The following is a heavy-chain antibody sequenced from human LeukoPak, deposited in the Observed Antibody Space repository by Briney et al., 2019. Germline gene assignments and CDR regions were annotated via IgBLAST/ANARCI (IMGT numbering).Heavy chain of an antibody. CDR1: GGSISSYY. CDR3: ATSVLPVDYFDY. CDR2: IYYSGST. Sequence: SETLSLTCTVSGGSISSYYWSWIRQPPGKGLEWIGYIYYSGSTNYKPSLKSRVTISLDTSKNQFSLKLSSVTAADTAAYYCATSVLPVDYFDYWGQGTLVTVSS. D-gene: IGHD2-2*01. J-gene: IGHJ4*02. V-gene: IGHV4-59*01.